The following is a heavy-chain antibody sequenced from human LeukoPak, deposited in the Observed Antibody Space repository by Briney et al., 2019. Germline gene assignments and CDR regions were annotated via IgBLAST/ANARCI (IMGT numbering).Heavy chain of an antibody. CDR1: GGTFSSYA. CDR3: ARDDMITFGGVIVNSLDY. CDR2: IIPIFGTA. Sequence: SVKVSCKASGGTFSSYAISWVRQAPGQGLEWMGGIIPIFGTANYAQKLQGRVTMTTDTSTSTAYMELRSLRSDDTAVYYCARDDMITFGGVIVNSLDYWGQGTLVTVSS. J-gene: IGHJ4*02. V-gene: IGHV1-69*05. D-gene: IGHD3-16*02.